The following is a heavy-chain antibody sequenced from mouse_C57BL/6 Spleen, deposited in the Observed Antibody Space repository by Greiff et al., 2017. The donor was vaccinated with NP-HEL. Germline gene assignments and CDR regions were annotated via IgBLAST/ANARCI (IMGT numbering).Heavy chain of an antibody. CDR1: GYTFTSYW. Sequence: QVQLQQPGAELVRPGTSVKLSCKASGYTFTSYWMHWVKQRPGQGLEWIGVIDPSDSYTNYNQKFKGKATLTVDTSSSPAYMQLSSLTSEDSSVDYCARQWRSYYYGYWGQGTTLTVSS. V-gene: IGHV1-59*01. J-gene: IGHJ2*01. D-gene: IGHD1-1*01. CDR3: ARQWRSYYYGY. CDR2: IDPSDSYT.